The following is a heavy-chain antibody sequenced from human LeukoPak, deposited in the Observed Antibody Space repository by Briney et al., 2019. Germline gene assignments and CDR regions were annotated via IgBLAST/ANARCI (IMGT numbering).Heavy chain of an antibody. CDR1: GGSISSSSYY. Sequence: SETLSLTCTVSGGSISSSSYYWGWIRQPPGKGLEWIGSIYYSGSTYYNPSLKSRVTISVDTSKNQFSLKLSSVTAADTAVYYCARLRYSGSIDPWGQGTLVTVSS. D-gene: IGHD1-26*01. V-gene: IGHV4-39*01. CDR2: IYYSGST. CDR3: ARLRYSGSIDP. J-gene: IGHJ5*02.